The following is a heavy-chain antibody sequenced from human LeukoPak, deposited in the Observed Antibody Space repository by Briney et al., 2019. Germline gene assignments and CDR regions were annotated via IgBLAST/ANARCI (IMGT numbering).Heavy chain of an antibody. D-gene: IGHD3-22*01. J-gene: IGHJ4*02. V-gene: IGHV3-7*03. CDR3: ARDYYDSSGEVLWDY. CDR1: GFTFSSYA. CDR2: IKEDGGEK. Sequence: GGSLRLSCAASGFTFSSYAMSWVRQAPGKGLEWVAHIKEDGGEKHYVDPVKGRFTISRDNAKNSLYLQMNSLRAEDTAVYYCARDYYDSSGEVLWDYWGQGTLVTVSS.